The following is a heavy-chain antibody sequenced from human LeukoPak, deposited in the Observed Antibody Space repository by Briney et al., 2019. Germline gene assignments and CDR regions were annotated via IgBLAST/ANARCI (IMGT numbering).Heavy chain of an antibody. D-gene: IGHD6-19*01. Sequence: GRSLRLSCAASGFTFSSYGMHWVRQAPGKGLEWVAVISYDGSNKYYADSVKGRFTISRDNSKNTLYLQMNSLRAEDTAVYYCAKDLMVAGTGNWFDPWGQGTLVTVSS. CDR2: ISYDGSNK. V-gene: IGHV3-30*18. J-gene: IGHJ5*02. CDR3: AKDLMVAGTGNWFDP. CDR1: GFTFSSYG.